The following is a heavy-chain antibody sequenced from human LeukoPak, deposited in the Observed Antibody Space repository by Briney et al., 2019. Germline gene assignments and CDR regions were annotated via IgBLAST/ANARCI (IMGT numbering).Heavy chain of an antibody. V-gene: IGHV3-48*03. D-gene: IGHD2-15*01. Sequence: GGSLRLSCAASGFPFSNYELNWVRQAPGKGLEWVSYISSSGSTTYYADSVKGRFTISRDNAKNSLYLQMNSLRAKDTAVYYCARGYCSGSSCYFDYWGQGTLVTVSS. CDR2: ISSSGSTT. CDR1: GFPFSNYE. J-gene: IGHJ4*02. CDR3: ARGYCSGSSCYFDY.